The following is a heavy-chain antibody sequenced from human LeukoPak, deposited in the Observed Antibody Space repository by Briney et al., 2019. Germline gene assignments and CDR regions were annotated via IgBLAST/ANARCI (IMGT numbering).Heavy chain of an antibody. D-gene: IGHD1-26*01. CDR1: GGSISSYY. CDR3: ARLSGSYYGVIDY. CDR2: IYYSGST. J-gene: IGHJ4*02. Sequence: PSETLTLTCTVSGGSISSYYWSWIRQPPGKGLEWIGYIYYSGSTNYNPSLKSRVTISVDTSKNQFSLKLSSVTAADTAVYYCARLSGSYYGVIDYWGQGTLVTVSS. V-gene: IGHV4-59*08.